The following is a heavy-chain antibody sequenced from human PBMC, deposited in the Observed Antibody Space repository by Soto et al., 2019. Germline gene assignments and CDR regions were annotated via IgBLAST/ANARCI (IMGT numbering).Heavy chain of an antibody. J-gene: IGHJ4*02. Sequence: VQLVESGGGLVQPGGSLRLSCAASGFTVSSFYMTWVRQAPGKGLQWVAVISSGGSTYYADSVKGRFTISRDNSKNTLYLEMNSLRAEVTAVYYCARDTFGGAYDFLHGGQGTLVTVSS. CDR3: ARDTFGGAYDFLH. D-gene: IGHD3-3*01. CDR2: ISSGGST. V-gene: IGHV3-66*01. CDR1: GFTVSSFY.